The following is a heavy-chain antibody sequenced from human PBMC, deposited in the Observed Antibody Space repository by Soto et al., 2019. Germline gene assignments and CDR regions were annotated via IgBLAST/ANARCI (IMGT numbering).Heavy chain of an antibody. Sequence: SETLSLTCAVYGGSFSGYYWSWIRQPPGKGLEWIGEINHSGSTNYNPSLKSRVTISVDTSKNQFSLKLSSVTAADTAVYYCGRAPDYDFWSGYYPHYYYYYGMDVWGQGTTVTVSS. J-gene: IGHJ6*02. V-gene: IGHV4-34*01. CDR3: GRAPDYDFWSGYYPHYYYYYGMDV. CDR2: INHSGST. CDR1: GGSFSGYY. D-gene: IGHD3-3*01.